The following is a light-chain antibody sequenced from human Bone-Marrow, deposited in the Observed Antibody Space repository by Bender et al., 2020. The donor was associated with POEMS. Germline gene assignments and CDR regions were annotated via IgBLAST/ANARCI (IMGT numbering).Light chain of an antibody. J-gene: IGLJ3*02. CDR2: EVT. CDR1: SSDVGNYDF. CDR3: SSYAGSNNLV. Sequence: QSALTQPPSASGSPGQSVTISCTGTSSDVGNYDFVSWYQQHPGKAPKLIIYEVTKRPSGVPDRFSGSKSDNTASLTVSGLQADDEGDYYCSSYAGSNNLVFGGGTKLTV. V-gene: IGLV2-8*01.